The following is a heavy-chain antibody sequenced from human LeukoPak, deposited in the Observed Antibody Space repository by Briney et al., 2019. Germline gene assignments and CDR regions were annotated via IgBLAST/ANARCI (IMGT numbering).Heavy chain of an antibody. D-gene: IGHD3-3*01. Sequence: GGSLRLSCAASGFTFSDYYMSWIRQAPGKGLEWVSCISSSGSTIYYADSVKGRFTISRDNAKNSLYLQMNSLRAEDTAVYYCARVLRRFLEIDYWGQGTLVTVSS. CDR3: ARVLRRFLEIDY. J-gene: IGHJ4*02. CDR1: GFTFSDYY. CDR2: ISSSGSTI. V-gene: IGHV3-11*01.